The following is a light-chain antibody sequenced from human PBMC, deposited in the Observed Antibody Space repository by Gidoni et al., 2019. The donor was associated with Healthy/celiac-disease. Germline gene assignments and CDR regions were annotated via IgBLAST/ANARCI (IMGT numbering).Light chain of an antibody. CDR2: WAS. V-gene: IGKV4-1*01. CDR1: QSVLYSSNNKNY. Sequence: DIVMTQSPDCLAVSLGERATINCKSSQSVLYSSNNKNYLAWYQQKPGQPPKLLIYWASTREFGVPDRFSGSGSGTDFTLTISSLQAEDVAVYYCQQYYSTPPTFGGGTKVEIK. J-gene: IGKJ4*01. CDR3: QQYYSTPPT.